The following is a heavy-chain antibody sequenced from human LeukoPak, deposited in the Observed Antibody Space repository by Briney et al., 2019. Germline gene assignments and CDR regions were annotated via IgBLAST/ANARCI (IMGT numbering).Heavy chain of an antibody. J-gene: IGHJ4*02. V-gene: IGHV3-23*01. CDR2: ISGSGGST. D-gene: IGHD3-3*01. Sequence: GGSLRLFCAASGFTFSSYAMSWVRQAPGKGLEWVSAISGSGGSTYYADSVKGRFTISRDNSKNTLYLQMNSQRAEDTAVYYCAKGSAERAPYYAFWSGLYHYWGQGTLVTVSS. CDR1: GFTFSSYA. CDR3: AKGSAERAPYYAFWSGLYHY.